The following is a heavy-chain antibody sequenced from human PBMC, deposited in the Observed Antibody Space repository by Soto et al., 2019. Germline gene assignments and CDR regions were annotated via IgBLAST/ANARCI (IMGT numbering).Heavy chain of an antibody. J-gene: IGHJ5*02. CDR1: GFSFSSYS. Sequence: GGSLRLSCAASGFSFSSYSMNWVRQAPGKGLDWVSSISSSSSNIYYADSVKGRFTSSRDNAQKSLYLQMNSLRAEDTAVYYCARDLFGGGEVPAALASFDPWGQGTLVTVSS. CDR2: ISSSSSNI. D-gene: IGHD2-2*01. V-gene: IGHV3-21*01. CDR3: ARDLFGGGEVPAALASFDP.